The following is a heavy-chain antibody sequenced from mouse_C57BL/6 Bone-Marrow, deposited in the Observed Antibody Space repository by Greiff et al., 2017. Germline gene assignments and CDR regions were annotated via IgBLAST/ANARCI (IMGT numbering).Heavy chain of an antibody. CDR1: GYTFTSYW. D-gene: IGHD1-1*01. CDR2: IYPGSGST. Sequence: QVQLQQPGAELVKPGASVKMSCKASGYTFTSYWITWVKQRPGQGLEWIGDIYPGSGSTNYNEKFKSKATLTVDTSSSTAYMQLSSLTSEDSAVYYCARDWAPIITTVAPDYCGQGTTLTVSS. CDR3: ARDWAPIITTVAPDY. V-gene: IGHV1-55*01. J-gene: IGHJ2*01.